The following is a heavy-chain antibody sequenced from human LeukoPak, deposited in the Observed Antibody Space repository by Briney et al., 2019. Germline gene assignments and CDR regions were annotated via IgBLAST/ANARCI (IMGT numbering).Heavy chain of an antibody. CDR1: GGXFSSYA. CDR2: IIPIFGTP. V-gene: IGHV1-69*13. D-gene: IGHD3-22*01. Sequence: SVKVSCKASGGXFSSYAMNWVRQAPGQGLEWMGGIIPIFGTPNYAQKFQGRVTITADESTSTAYMELSSLRSEDTAVYYCARILYYYDSSGYYPGAFDIWGQGTIVTVSS. J-gene: IGHJ3*02. CDR3: ARILYYYDSSGYYPGAFDI.